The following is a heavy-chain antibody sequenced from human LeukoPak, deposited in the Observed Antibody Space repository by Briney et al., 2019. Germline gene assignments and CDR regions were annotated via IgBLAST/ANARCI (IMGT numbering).Heavy chain of an antibody. CDR1: GFTFSSYG. CDR3: APTTVTTIPYFDY. Sequence: GRSLRLSCAASGFTFSSYGMHWVRQAPGKGLEWVAVISYDGSNKYYADSVKGRFTISRDNSKNTLYLQMNSLRAEDTAVYYCAPTTVTTIPYFDYWGQGILVTVSS. D-gene: IGHD4-17*01. V-gene: IGHV3-30*03. J-gene: IGHJ4*02. CDR2: ISYDGSNK.